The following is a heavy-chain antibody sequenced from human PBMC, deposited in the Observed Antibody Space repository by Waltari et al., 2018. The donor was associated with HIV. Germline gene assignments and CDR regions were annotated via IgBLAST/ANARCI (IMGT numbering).Heavy chain of an antibody. CDR3: AKEVVALPHYYYYGLDV. CDR2: ISSTSNTI. D-gene: IGHD2-15*01. Sequence: EVQLVESGGGLVQPGGSLRLSCAASGFTFSSYSMNWVRQAPGKGLEWVSYISSTSNTIYYADSVKGRFTVSRDNAKNSLSLQMNSLRAEDTAGYFCAKEVVALPHYYYYGLDVLGQGTTVTVSS. V-gene: IGHV3-48*04. CDR1: GFTFSSYS. J-gene: IGHJ6*02.